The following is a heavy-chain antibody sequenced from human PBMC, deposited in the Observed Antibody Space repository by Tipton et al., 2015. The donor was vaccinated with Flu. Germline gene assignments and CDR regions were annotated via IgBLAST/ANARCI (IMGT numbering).Heavy chain of an antibody. CDR1: SGSIRSTNYF. J-gene: IGHJ4*02. D-gene: IGHD3-10*02. CDR3: ARLSYYDVDLKNFYFDY. Sequence: TLSLTCTVSSGSIRSTNYFCAWIRQPPGKRLELIGSIYPSVTTYYTPSLKSRVNISVHTSKTQFSLMLRSVTAADTAVYYCARLSYYDVDLKNFYFDYWGQGALVTVSS. V-gene: IGHV4-39*01. CDR2: IYPSVTT.